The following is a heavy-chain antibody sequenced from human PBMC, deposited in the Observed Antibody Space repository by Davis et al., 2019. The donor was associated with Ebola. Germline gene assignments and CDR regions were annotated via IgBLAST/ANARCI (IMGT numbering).Heavy chain of an antibody. D-gene: IGHD2-2*01. J-gene: IGHJ4*02. CDR3: VAAIQLDFDY. Sequence: GESLKISCEASGFNFDGYGMNWVRQAPGKGLEWVAFIRYDGSNKYYADSVKGRFTISRDNSKNTLYLQMNSLRAEDTAVYYCVAAIQLDFDYWGQGTLVTVSS. CDR2: IRYDGSNK. CDR1: GFNFDGYG. V-gene: IGHV3-30*02.